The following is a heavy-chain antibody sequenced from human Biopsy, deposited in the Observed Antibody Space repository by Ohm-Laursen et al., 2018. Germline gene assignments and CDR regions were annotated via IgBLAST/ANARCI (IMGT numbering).Heavy chain of an antibody. D-gene: IGHD6-6*01. CDR3: ARNKPGSSSGSDSDY. CDR2: IYSGDRP. J-gene: IGHJ4*02. CDR1: GFIFDDYA. Sequence: GSLRLSCAASGFIFDDYAMHWVRQAPGMGLEWVSVIYSGDRPYYRESVRGRFTISRDNSKNTLYLQMNSLRADDTAVYYCARNKPGSSSGSDSDYWGQGTLVTVSS. V-gene: IGHV3-53*01.